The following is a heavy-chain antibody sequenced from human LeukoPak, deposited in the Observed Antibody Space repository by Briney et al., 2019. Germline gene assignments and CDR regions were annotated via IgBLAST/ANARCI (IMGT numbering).Heavy chain of an antibody. CDR2: IIPIFGTA. V-gene: IGHV1-69*13. D-gene: IGHD3-22*01. J-gene: IGHJ4*02. CDR1: GYTFTSYD. CDR3: ASRRGDSSGYYCPFDY. Sequence: SVKVSCKASGYTFTSYDINWVRQAPGQGLEWMGGIIPIFGTANYAQKFQGRVTITADESTSTAYMELSSLRSEDTAVYYCASRRGDSSGYYCPFDYWGQGTLVTVSS.